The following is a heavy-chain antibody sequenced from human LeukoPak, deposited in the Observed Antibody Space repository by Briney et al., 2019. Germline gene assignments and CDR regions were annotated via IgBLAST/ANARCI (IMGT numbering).Heavy chain of an antibody. J-gene: IGHJ4*02. V-gene: IGHV1-8*01. D-gene: IGHD3-22*01. CDR1: GYTFTSYD. Sequence: ASVKVSCKASGYTFTSYDINWVRQATGQGLEWMGWMNPNSGNTGYAQKFQGRVTMTRNTSISTAYMELSSLRFEDTAVYYCARGESPFHYDSSGYVYWGQGTLVTVSS. CDR2: MNPNSGNT. CDR3: ARGESPFHYDSSGYVY.